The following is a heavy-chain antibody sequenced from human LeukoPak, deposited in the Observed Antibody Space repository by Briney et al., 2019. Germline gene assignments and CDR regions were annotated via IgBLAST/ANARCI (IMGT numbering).Heavy chain of an antibody. CDR2: IYYSGST. J-gene: IGHJ4*02. V-gene: IGHV4-39*01. Sequence: PSETLSLTCTVSGGSISSSSYYWGWIRQPPGKGLEWIGSIYYSGSTYYNPSLKSRVTISIDTSENQFSLNLNSMTAADTAVYYCASPIYSSYVVDYWGQGTLVTVSS. D-gene: IGHD4-11*01. CDR1: GGSISSSSYY. CDR3: ASPIYSSYVVDY.